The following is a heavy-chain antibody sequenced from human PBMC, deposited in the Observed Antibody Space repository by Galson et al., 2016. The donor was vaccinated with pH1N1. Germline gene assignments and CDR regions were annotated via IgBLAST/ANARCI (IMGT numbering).Heavy chain of an antibody. CDR1: GFAFSSYS. Sequence: SLRLSCAASGFAFSSYSMNWVRQVPGKGLEWVSYISGGSSSIFYADSVKGRFTVSRDNAKNSLYLQMNSLRVEDTAVYYCARDSEYYRWYYFDPWGQGTLVTVSS. V-gene: IGHV3-48*01. D-gene: IGHD2/OR15-2a*01. CDR3: ARDSEYYRWYYFDP. CDR2: ISGGSSSI. J-gene: IGHJ5*02.